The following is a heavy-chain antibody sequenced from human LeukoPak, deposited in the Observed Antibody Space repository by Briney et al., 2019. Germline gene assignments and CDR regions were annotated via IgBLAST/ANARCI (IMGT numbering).Heavy chain of an antibody. J-gene: IGHJ4*02. D-gene: IGHD3-22*01. CDR3: ARDLTHRRNYDNSGYQIVPAF. CDR2: INPSGGST. Sequence: GASVKVSCKASGYTFTSYYMHWVRQAPGQGLEWMGIINPSGGSTSYAQKFQGRVTMTTDTSTSTAYMELRSLRSDDTAVYYCARDLTHRRNYDNSGYQIVPAFWGQGTLVTVSS. CDR1: GYTFTSYY. V-gene: IGHV1-46*01.